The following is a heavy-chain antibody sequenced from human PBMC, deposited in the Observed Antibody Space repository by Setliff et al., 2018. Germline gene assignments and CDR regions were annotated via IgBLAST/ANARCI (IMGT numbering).Heavy chain of an antibody. J-gene: IGHJ6*03. V-gene: IGHV3-11*04. CDR2: ISRGSNSI. D-gene: IGHD2-21*02. CDR3: AKCGGDHCCPLNYYQYMDV. CDR1: GFTFTYYS. Sequence: GGSLRLSCEASGFTFTYYSMSWVRQAPGKGLEWISYISRGSNSIYYADSVKGRFTVSRDNAKNTLYLQMNSLRDEDTAVYYCAKCGGDHCCPLNYYQYMDVWGKGTTVTVSS.